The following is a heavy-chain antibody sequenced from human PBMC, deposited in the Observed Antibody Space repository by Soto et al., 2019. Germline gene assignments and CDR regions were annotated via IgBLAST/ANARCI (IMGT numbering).Heavy chain of an antibody. Sequence: GGSPRLSCAASGFTFSSYWMSWVRQAPGKGLEWVANIKQDGSEKYYVDSVKGRFTISRDNAKNSLYLQMNSLRAEDTAVYYCARDRGVSAFDIWGQGTMVTVSS. V-gene: IGHV3-7*03. CDR1: GFTFSSYW. CDR3: ARDRGVSAFDI. D-gene: IGHD3-10*01. CDR2: IKQDGSEK. J-gene: IGHJ3*02.